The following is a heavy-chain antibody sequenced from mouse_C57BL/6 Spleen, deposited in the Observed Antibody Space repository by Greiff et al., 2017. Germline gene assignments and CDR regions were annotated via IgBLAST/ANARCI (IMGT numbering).Heavy chain of an antibody. CDR2: ISSGGSYT. CDR3: ARQDGRGAMDY. J-gene: IGHJ4*01. CDR1: GFTFSSYG. V-gene: IGHV5-6*01. Sequence: EVQGVESGGDLVKPGGSLKLSCAASGFTFSSYGMSWVRQTPDKRLEWVATISSGGSYTYYPDSVKGRFTISRDNAKNPLYLLMSSLKSEDTAMYYCARQDGRGAMDYWGQGTSVTVSS. D-gene: IGHD2-3*01.